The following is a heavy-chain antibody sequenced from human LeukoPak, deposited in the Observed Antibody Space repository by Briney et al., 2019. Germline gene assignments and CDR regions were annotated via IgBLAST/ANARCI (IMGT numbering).Heavy chain of an antibody. CDR1: GGSFSGYY. CDR3: AREATYYYGSGSYGDWFDP. V-gene: IGHV4-34*01. CDR2: INHSGST. D-gene: IGHD3-10*01. J-gene: IGHJ5*02. Sequence: PSETLSLTCAVYGGSFSGYYWSWIRQPPGKGLEWIGEINHSGSTNYNPSLKSRVTISVDTSKNQFSLKLSSVTAADTAVYYCAREATYYYGSGSYGDWFDPWGQGTLVTVSS.